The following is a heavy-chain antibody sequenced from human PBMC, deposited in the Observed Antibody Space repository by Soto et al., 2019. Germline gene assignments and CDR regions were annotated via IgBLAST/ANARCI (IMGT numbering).Heavy chain of an antibody. CDR2: INSNGVGT. D-gene: IGHD6-6*01. CDR1: GFTLSGYA. CDR3: ARRARPDVYYMDV. J-gene: IGHJ6*03. Sequence: EVQLAESGGGLAQPGGSLRLSCAASGFTLSGYAMDWVRQAPGKGLEYVSGINSNGVGTYYANSVQGRFTISRDNSKNTVYLQMGSLRPEEMAVYYCARRARPDVYYMDVWGKGTTVTVSS. V-gene: IGHV3-64*01.